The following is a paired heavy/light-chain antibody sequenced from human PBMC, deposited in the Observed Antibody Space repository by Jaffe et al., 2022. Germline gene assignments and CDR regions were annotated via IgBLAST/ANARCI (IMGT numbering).Heavy chain of an antibody. J-gene: IGHJ4*02. CDR1: GGTFSSYA. CDR2: IIPIFGTA. CDR3: ARTPDYCSGGSCYGRFFDY. Sequence: QVQLVQSGAEVKKPGSSVKVSCKASGGTFSSYAISWVRQAPGQGLEWMGGIIPIFGTANYAQKFQGRVTITADESTSTAYMELSSLRSEDTAVYYCARTPDYCSGGSCYGRFFDYWGQGTLVTVSS. V-gene: IGHV1-69*01. D-gene: IGHD2-15*01.
Light chain of an antibody. V-gene: IGLV3-21*04. CDR2: YDS. CDR3: QVWDSSSDEGV. Sequence: SYVLTQPPSVSVAPGKTARITCGGNNIGSKSVHWYQQKPGQAPVLVIYYDSDRPSGIPERFSGSNSGNTATLTISRVEAGDEADYYCQVWDSSSDEGVFGGGTKLTVL. CDR1: NIGSKS. J-gene: IGLJ2*01.